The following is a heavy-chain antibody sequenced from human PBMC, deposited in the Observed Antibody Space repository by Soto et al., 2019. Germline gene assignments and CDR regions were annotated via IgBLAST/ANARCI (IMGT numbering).Heavy chain of an antibody. D-gene: IGHD3-9*01. CDR3: ARGTDWYYFDY. CDR1: GGTFSSYA. Sequence: QVQLVQSGAEVKKPGSSVKVSCKASGGTFSSYAISWVRQAPGQGLEWMGGIIPIFGTANYAQKFQGRVTITADKSTSTAYMELSSLRSEXXXXXYCARGTDWYYFDYWGQGTLVTVSS. CDR2: IIPIFGTA. J-gene: IGHJ4*02. V-gene: IGHV1-69*06.